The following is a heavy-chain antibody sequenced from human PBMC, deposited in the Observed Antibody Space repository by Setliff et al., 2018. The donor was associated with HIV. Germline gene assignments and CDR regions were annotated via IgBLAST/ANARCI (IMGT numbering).Heavy chain of an antibody. V-gene: IGHV3-74*01. Sequence: GGSLRLSCAASGFTFSSYYMHWVRQIPGKGLLWVSRINRDGSNTGYADSVEGRFTISRDNAKSTLYLQLDGLRAEDTAVYYCARGITMVRGPDYWGQGTLVTVSS. CDR3: ARGITMVRGPDY. CDR1: GFTFSSYY. J-gene: IGHJ4*02. CDR2: INRDGSNT. D-gene: IGHD3-10*01.